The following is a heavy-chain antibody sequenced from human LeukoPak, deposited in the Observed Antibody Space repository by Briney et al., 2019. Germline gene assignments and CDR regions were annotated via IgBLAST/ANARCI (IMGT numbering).Heavy chain of an antibody. CDR2: INHSGST. D-gene: IGHD3-16*02. V-gene: IGHV4-34*01. J-gene: IGHJ4*02. CDR3: ARGRFYDYVWGSYRYTSPFFDY. CDR1: GGSFSGYY. Sequence: SETLSLTCAVYGGSFSGYYWSWIRQPPGKGLEWIGEINHSGSTNYNPSLKSRVTISVDTSKNQFSLKLISVTAVDTAESYCARGRFYDYVWGSYRYTSPFFDYWGQGTLVTVSS.